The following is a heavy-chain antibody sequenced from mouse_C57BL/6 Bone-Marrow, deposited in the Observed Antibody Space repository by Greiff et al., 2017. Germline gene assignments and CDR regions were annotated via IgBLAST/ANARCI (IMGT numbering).Heavy chain of an antibody. V-gene: IGHV5-4*01. D-gene: IGHD1-1*01. CDR1: GFTFSSYA. Sequence: EVLLVESGGGLVKPGGSLKLSCAASGFTFSSYAMSWVRQTPEKRLEWVATISAGGSYTYYPDNVKGRFTISRANAKNTLYMQMSHMKSENTASYYCASEGITTVVASYALDYWGQGTSVTVSS. J-gene: IGHJ4*01. CDR2: ISAGGSYT. CDR3: ASEGITTVVASYALDY.